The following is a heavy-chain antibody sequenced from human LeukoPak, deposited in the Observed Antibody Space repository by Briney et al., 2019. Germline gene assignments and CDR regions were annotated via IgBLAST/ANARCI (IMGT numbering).Heavy chain of an antibody. D-gene: IGHD6-13*01. CDR2: IFYRGST. V-gene: IGHV4-38-2*02. CDR3: TRGYSSSWSFDY. Sequence: SETLSLTCTVSGYSIRSGYYWGWIRQPPGKGLGWIGSIFYRGSTNYNPSLKSRVTISLDTSKNQVSLKLSSVTAADTAVYFCTRGYSSSWSFDYWGQGTLVPVTS. CDR1: GYSIRSGYY. J-gene: IGHJ4*02.